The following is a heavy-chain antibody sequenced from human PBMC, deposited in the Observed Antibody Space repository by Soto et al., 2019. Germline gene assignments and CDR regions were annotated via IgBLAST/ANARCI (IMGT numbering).Heavy chain of an antibody. CDR2: IIPILGIA. J-gene: IGHJ4*02. CDR1: GGTFSSYT. Sequence: SVKVSCKASGGTFSSYTISWVRQAPGQGLEWMGRIIPILGIANYAQKFQGRVTITADKSTSTAYMELSSLSSEDTAVYYCARGIGWNYYDSSGYYQPVYWGQGTLVTVSS. CDR3: ARGIGWNYYDSSGYYQPVY. D-gene: IGHD3-22*01. V-gene: IGHV1-69*02.